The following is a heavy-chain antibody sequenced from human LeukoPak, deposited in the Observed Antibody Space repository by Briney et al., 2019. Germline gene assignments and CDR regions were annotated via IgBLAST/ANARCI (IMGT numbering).Heavy chain of an antibody. CDR1: GFTFSSHS. CDR2: ITSSGGTI. D-gene: IGHD4-17*01. J-gene: IGHJ4*02. V-gene: IGHV3-48*01. Sequence: GGSLRLSCAASGFTFSSHSMNWVRQPPGKGLEWLSYITSSGGTIYYADSVKGRFTMSRDNAKNSLYLQMNSLRAEDTAVYYCARVDYGDYNDNWGQGTLVTVSS. CDR3: ARVDYGDYNDN.